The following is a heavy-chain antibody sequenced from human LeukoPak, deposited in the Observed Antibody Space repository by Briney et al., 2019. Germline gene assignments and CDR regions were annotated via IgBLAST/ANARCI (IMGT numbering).Heavy chain of an antibody. V-gene: IGHV3-74*01. CDR2: VNSDGTST. Sequence: GGSLRLSCAASGFTFSIYWMRWVRQVPGKGLEWVSRVNSDGTSTDYADSVKGRFTISRDNVKNTLYLQMNSLRSEDTAVYYCVRIGYDGDYGFADYWGQGTLVTVSS. CDR3: VRIGYDGDYGFADY. D-gene: IGHD4-17*01. J-gene: IGHJ4*02. CDR1: GFTFSIYW.